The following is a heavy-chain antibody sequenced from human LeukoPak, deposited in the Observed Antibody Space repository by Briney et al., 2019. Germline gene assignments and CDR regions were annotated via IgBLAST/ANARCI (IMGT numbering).Heavy chain of an antibody. Sequence: GGSLRLSCAASGFTFSSYAMTWVRQAPGKGLEWVSATSGSGVRTDYADSVRGRFTISRDNAKNTLYLQMSSLRAEDTAVYYFAKDNTHGGNSGERAPYALDVWGQGTTVLVSS. CDR2: TSGSGVRT. V-gene: IGHV3-23*01. D-gene: IGHD4-23*01. CDR3: AKDNTHGGNSGERAPYALDV. J-gene: IGHJ6*02. CDR1: GFTFSSYA.